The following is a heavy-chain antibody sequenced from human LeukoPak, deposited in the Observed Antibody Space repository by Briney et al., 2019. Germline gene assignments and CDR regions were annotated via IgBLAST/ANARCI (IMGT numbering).Heavy chain of an antibody. D-gene: IGHD6-25*01. V-gene: IGHV3-74*01. J-gene: IGHJ4*02. Sequence: PGGSLRLSCAASGFSFSSYWMHWVRQAPGTGLVWVSQIHTDGSATYYADSVKGRFTISRDNAKNTLYLQMNSLRAEDTAVYYCAQRGQDYWGQGTLVTVSP. CDR3: AQRGQDY. CDR1: GFSFSSYW. CDR2: IHTDGSAT.